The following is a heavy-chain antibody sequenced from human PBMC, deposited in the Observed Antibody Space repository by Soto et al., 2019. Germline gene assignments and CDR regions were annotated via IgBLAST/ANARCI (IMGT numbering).Heavy chain of an antibody. J-gene: IGHJ5*02. CDR2: INSDGSTT. Sequence: EVQLVESGGGLVQPGGSLRVSCAASGFTFSNHWMHWVRQAPGKGLVWVSRINSDGSTTNYADSVKGRFTISRDNAKNTLFLEMNSLRAEDTAVYFCSRARSGSATYDDWFDPWGQGTLVTVSS. CDR3: SRARSGSATYDDWFDP. CDR1: GFTFSNHW. D-gene: IGHD3-10*01. V-gene: IGHV3-74*01.